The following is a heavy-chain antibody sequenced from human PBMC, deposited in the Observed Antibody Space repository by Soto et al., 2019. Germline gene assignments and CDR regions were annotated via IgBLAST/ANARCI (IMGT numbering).Heavy chain of an antibody. V-gene: IGHV3-23*01. CDR2: ISGSGGST. Sequence: VGSLRLSCAASGFTFSSYAMSWVRQAPGKGLEWVSAISGSGGSTYYADSVKGRFTISRDNSKNTLYLQMNSLRAEDTAVYYCAKDSYDSSGQRWFDPWGQGTLVTVSS. J-gene: IGHJ5*02. D-gene: IGHD3-22*01. CDR1: GFTFSSYA. CDR3: AKDSYDSSGQRWFDP.